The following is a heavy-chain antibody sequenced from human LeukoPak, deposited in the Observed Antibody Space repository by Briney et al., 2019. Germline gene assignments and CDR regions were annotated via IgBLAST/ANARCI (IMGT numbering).Heavy chain of an antibody. CDR3: ARGGAIAAAGMDV. J-gene: IGHJ6*04. CDR1: GFTFSSYW. V-gene: IGHV3-74*01. CDR2: INSDGSST. D-gene: IGHD6-13*01. Sequence: GGSLRLSCAASGFTFSSYWMHWVRQAPGKGLVWVSRINSDGSSTSYADSVKGRFTISRDNAKKTLYLQMNSLRAEDTAVYYCARGGAIAAAGMDVWGKGTTVTVSS.